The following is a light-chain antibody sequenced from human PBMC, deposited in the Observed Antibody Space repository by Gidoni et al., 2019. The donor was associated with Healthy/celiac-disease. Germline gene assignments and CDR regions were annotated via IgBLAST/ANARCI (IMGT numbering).Light chain of an antibody. CDR2: YTS. V-gene: IGKV1-9*01. CDR3: QQYKAYPWT. Sequence: DIQLTQSPSFLSASVGDRVTITCRASQGISSDLSWYQQKPGKAPRLLNYYTSTLQTGIPSSFSGSGSWTDFTLTISSLQPEDFATYYCQQYKAYPWTFGQGTKVEFK. CDR1: QGISSD. J-gene: IGKJ1*01.